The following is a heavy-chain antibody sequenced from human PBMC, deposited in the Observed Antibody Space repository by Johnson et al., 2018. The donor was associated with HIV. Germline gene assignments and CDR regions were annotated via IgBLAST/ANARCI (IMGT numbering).Heavy chain of an antibody. J-gene: IGHJ3*02. D-gene: IGHD5-18*01. CDR1: GFTFSSYW. V-gene: IGHV3-74*01. CDR3: AKEVPVYSYGYYDAFDI. Sequence: VQLVESGGGLVQPGGSLRLSCAASGFTFSSYWMHWVRQAPGKGLVWVSRINSDGSSTSYADSVKGRFTISRDNSKNTLDLQMNSLRAEDTAVYYCAKEVPVYSYGYYDAFDIWGQGTMVTVSS. CDR2: INSDGSST.